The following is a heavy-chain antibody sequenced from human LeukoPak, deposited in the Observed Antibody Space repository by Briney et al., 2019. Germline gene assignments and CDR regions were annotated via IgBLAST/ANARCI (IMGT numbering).Heavy chain of an antibody. CDR3: ARDDYDILTGYYKFFDY. D-gene: IGHD3-9*01. J-gene: IGHJ4*02. CDR1: GYTFTGYY. CDR2: INPNSGGT. Sequence: ASVKVSCKASGYTFTGYYMHWVRQAPGQGLEWMGRINPNSGGTNYAQKFQGRVTMTRDTSISTAYMELSRLRSDDTAVYYCARDDYDILTGYYKFFDYWGQGTLVTASS. V-gene: IGHV1-2*06.